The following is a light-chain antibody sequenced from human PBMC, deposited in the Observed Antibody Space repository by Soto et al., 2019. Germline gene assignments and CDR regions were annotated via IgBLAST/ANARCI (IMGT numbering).Light chain of an antibody. V-gene: IGKV1-27*01. J-gene: IGKJ5*01. CDR2: AAS. CDR1: QGISNY. Sequence: DLQMTQSPSTLSASVGDRVTITCRASQGISNYLAWYQQKPGKVPKLLIYAASTLQSGVPSRFSGSGSGTDFTLTISSLQPEDIATYYCQQYENLPTFGQGTRLEIK. CDR3: QQYENLPT.